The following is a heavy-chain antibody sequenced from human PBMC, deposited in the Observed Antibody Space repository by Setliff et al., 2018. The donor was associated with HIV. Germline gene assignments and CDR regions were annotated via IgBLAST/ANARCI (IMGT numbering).Heavy chain of an antibody. CDR1: GDSISSYY. CDR2: IYTSGKT. J-gene: IGHJ2*01. V-gene: IGHV4-4*08. Sequence: SETLSLTCTVSGDSISSYYWNWIRQPPGKALEWIGYIYTSGKTHYSPSLKSRITISADTSKNQLSLNLSSVTAADTAVYYCARAAYSGTYLWEPATDLWGRGTLVTVSS. CDR3: ARAAYSGTYLWEPATDL. D-gene: IGHD1-26*01.